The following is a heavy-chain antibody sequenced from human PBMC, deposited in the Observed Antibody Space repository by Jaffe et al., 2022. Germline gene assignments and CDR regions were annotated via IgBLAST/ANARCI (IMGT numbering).Heavy chain of an antibody. CDR1: GGSISSSNW. J-gene: IGHJ5*02. D-gene: IGHD3-10*01. V-gene: IGHV4-4*02. CDR2: IYHSGST. Sequence: QVQLQESGPGLVKPSGTLSLTCAVSGGSISSSNWWSWIRQPPGKGLEWIGEIYHSGSTNYNPSLKSRVTISVDKSKNQFSLKLSSVTAADTAVYYCARDYGSGSYYSYNWFDPWGQGTLVTVSS. CDR3: ARDYGSGSYYSYNWFDP.